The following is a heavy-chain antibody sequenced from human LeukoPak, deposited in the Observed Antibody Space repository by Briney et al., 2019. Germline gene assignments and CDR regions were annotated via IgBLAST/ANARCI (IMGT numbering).Heavy chain of an antibody. J-gene: IGHJ4*02. Sequence: PSETLSLTCAVSGTSSSPYYWSWIRQPPGKGLEWIGEVNHSGYTNDNPSLKSRVTISVDTSKNQFSLRLRSVTAADTGVYFCARMTTGHDFWGQGTLVTVSS. CDR2: VNHSGYT. V-gene: IGHV4-34*01. CDR1: GTSSSPYY. D-gene: IGHD4-17*01. CDR3: ARMTTGHDF.